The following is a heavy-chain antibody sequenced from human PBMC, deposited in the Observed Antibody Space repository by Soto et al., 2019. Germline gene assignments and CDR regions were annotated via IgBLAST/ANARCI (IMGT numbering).Heavy chain of an antibody. J-gene: IGHJ6*02. CDR1: GGSISSYY. D-gene: IGHD5-12*01. CDR3: ARALEMATINTPYYYYYGMDV. V-gene: IGHV4-4*07. CDR2: IYTSGST. Sequence: SETLSLTCTVSGGSISSYYWSWIRQPAGKGLEWIGRIYTSGSTNYNPSLKSRVTMSVDTSKNQFSLKLSSVTAADTAVYYCARALEMATINTPYYYYYGMDVWGQGTTVTVS.